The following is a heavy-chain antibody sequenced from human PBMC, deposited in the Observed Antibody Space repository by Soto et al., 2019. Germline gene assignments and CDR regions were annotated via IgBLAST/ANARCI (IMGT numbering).Heavy chain of an antibody. D-gene: IGHD1-26*01. CDR1: EFTFSSYS. V-gene: IGHV3-23*01. CDR3: ARDGIVGVRTFDY. CDR2: ITGSGNRT. J-gene: IGHJ4*02. Sequence: LGLCCAASEFTFSSYSMSRVRQAPGKGLEWVSAITGSGNRTYYADSVKGRFTISRDQTKNTLYLQMNSLRSEDTATYYCARDGIVGVRTFDYWGQGSLVTVSS.